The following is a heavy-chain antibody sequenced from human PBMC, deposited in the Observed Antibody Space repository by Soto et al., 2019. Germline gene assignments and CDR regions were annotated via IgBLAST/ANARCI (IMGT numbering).Heavy chain of an antibody. CDR3: ARGEQNYYYYGMDV. V-gene: IGHV1-69*01. CDR1: GGTFSSYA. J-gene: IGHJ6*02. D-gene: IGHD1-1*01. CDR2: IIPIFGTA. Sequence: QVQLVQSGAVVKKPGSSVKVSCKASGGTFSSYAISWVRQAPGQGLEWMGGIIPIFGTANYAQKFQGRVTITADESTSTAYMELSSLRSEDTAVYYCARGEQNYYYYGMDVWGQGTTVTVSS.